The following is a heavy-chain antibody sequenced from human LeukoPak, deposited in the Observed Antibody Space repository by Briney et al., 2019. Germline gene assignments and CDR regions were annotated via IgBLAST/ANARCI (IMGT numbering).Heavy chain of an antibody. J-gene: IGHJ6*03. CDR3: ARRSGSSSGKIYFYYFMDV. V-gene: IGHV4-4*09. D-gene: IGHD1-26*01. CDR2: IYSSGGT. CDR1: GGPISSNY. Sequence: SETLSLTCIVSGGPISSNYWTWIRQPPGKGLEWVGFIYSSGGTNYNPSLKSRVTISVDTSKNQFSLKLTSVTAADTAVYYCARRSGSSSGKIYFYYFMDVWGKGTTVTVSS.